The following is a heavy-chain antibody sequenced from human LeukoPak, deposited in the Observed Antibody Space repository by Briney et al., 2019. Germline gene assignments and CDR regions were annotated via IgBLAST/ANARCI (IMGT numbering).Heavy chain of an antibody. D-gene: IGHD6-13*01. J-gene: IGHJ6*03. V-gene: IGHV3-33*01. CDR1: GFTFSSYG. Sequence: PGGSLRLSCAASGFTFSSYGMHWVRQAPGKGLEWVAVIWYDGSNKYYADSVKGRFTISRDNSKNTLYLQMNSLRAEDTAVYYCARPKQQTNRRYYYMDVWGKGTTVTVSS. CDR2: IWYDGSNK. CDR3: ARPKQQTNRRYYYMDV.